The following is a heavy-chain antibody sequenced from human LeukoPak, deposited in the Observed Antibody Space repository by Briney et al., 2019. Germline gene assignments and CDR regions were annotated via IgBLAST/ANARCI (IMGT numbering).Heavy chain of an antibody. CDR1: GFTFSSYS. CDR2: ISSSSSYI. J-gene: IGHJ6*03. CDR3: ARDPGYSSSWYDRGGYYYMDV. D-gene: IGHD6-13*01. V-gene: IGHV3-21*01. Sequence: PGGSLRLSCAASGFTFSSYSMNWVRQAPGKGLEWVSSISSSSSYIYYADSVKGRFTISRDNAKNSLYLQMNSLRAEDTAVYYCARDPGYSSSWYDRGGYYYMDVWGKGTTVTVSS.